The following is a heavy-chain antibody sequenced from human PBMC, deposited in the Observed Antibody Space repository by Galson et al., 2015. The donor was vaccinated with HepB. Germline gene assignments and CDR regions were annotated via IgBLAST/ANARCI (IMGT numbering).Heavy chain of an antibody. J-gene: IGHJ4*02. Sequence: SLRLSCAASGFTFSSYAMSWVRQAPGKGLEWVSAISGSGGSTYYADSVKGRFTISRDNSKNTLYLQMNSLRAEDTAVYYCAKDRGVIVGATPFDYWGQGTLVTVSS. D-gene: IGHD1-26*01. CDR2: ISGSGGST. CDR3: AKDRGVIVGATPFDY. V-gene: IGHV3-23*01. CDR1: GFTFSSYA.